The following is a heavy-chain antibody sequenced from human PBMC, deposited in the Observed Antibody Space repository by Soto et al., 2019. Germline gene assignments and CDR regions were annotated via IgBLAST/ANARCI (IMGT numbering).Heavy chain of an antibody. J-gene: IGHJ6*01. V-gene: IGHV1-46*01. CDR1: GYTFISYY. CDR2: INPNTGSA. D-gene: IGHD3-3*02. Sequence: QVQLVQSGAELKEPGASVKVSCRASGYTFISYYIHWVRQAPGQGLEWMGIINPNTGSASYAQNFQGRVAVTRDTSTSTVYLELSSLGSEDTAVYYCGRDPNFSLTFHYYGMDVW. CDR3: GRDPNFSLTFHYYGMDV.